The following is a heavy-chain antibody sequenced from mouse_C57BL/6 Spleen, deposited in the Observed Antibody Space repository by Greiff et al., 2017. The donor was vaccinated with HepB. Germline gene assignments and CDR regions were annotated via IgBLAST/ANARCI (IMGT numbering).Heavy chain of an antibody. D-gene: IGHD2-4*01. CDR2: SYPGDGDT. V-gene: IGHV1-82*01. J-gene: IGHJ1*03. CDR3: SRNVYYDYDGWYFDV. CDR1: GYAFSSSW. Sequence: VQLQQSGPELVKPGASVKISCKASGYAFSSSWMNWVKQRPGKGLEWIGRSYPGDGDTNYNGKCKGKATLTADKSSSTAYMQLSSLTSEDAAVYFCSRNVYYDYDGWYFDVWGTGTTVTVSS.